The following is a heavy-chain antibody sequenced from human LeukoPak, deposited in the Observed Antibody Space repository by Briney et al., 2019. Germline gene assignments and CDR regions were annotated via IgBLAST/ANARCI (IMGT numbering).Heavy chain of an antibody. J-gene: IGHJ5*02. V-gene: IGHV4-59*08. Sequence: PSETLSLTCTVSGGSISSYYWSWIRQPPGKGLEWIGYISDSGSTNYNPSLKSRVTISIDTSKNQFSLKLSSVTAADTAVYYCARRPADYSNFNWFDPWGQGTLVTVSS. CDR1: GGSISSYY. D-gene: IGHD4-11*01. CDR3: ARRPADYSNFNWFDP. CDR2: ISDSGST.